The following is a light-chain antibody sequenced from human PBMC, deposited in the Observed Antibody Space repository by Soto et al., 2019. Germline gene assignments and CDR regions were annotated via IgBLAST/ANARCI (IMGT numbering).Light chain of an antibody. CDR2: AAS. V-gene: IGKV1-39*01. Sequence: DIQMTQSPSSLSASVGDRVTITCRASQSISNYLNWYQQKPGKARKLLIYAASSLQSGVPSRFGESVSGQASPPPRSSPQPKDLEPNYGKQGDRPPSPFGQGPKVKI. CDR1: QSISNY. CDR3: KQGDRPPSP. J-gene: IGKJ1*01.